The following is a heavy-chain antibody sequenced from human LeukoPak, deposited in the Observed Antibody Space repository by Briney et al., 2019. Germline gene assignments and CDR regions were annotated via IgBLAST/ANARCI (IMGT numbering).Heavy chain of an antibody. J-gene: IGHJ5*02. CDR3: AKDIDL. CDR2: IRYDGSRK. CDR1: GFIFSSYG. Sequence: GGSLRLSCAASGFIFSSYGMHWVRQAPDKGLEWVAFIRYDGSRKYYADSVKGRFTTSRDNSKNTLYLQMDSLRAEDTAVYYCAKDIDLWGQGTLVTVSS. V-gene: IGHV3-30*02.